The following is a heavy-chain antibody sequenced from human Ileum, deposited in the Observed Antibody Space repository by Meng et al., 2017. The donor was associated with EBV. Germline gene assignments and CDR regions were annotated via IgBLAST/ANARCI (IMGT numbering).Heavy chain of an antibody. J-gene: IGHJ4*02. CDR2: MHPSGST. V-gene: IGHV4-4*02. Sequence: HLPCPSPRPRNPSLPLPPPSAAPGYLISSSHVWTWVRQPPGKGLEWIGEMHPSGSTYYNPSLKSRVTISLDPFNNKFFLRLTSLPAADTPVYYCAKANDYSLNSWGQGTLVTVSS. D-gene: IGHD4-11*01. CDR1: GYLISSSHV. CDR3: AKANDYSLNS.